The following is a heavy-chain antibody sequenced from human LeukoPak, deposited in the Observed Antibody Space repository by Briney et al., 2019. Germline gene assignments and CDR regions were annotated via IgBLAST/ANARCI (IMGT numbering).Heavy chain of an antibody. V-gene: IGHV4-59*01. D-gene: IGHD3-10*01. Sequence: SETLSLTCTVAGGSISSYYWSWIRQPPGKGLEWIGFIYYSGSTNYNPSLKSRVTISVDTSKNQFSLKLSSVTAADTAVYYCARERLGEPYGMDVWGQGTTVTVSS. CDR1: GGSISSYY. CDR3: ARERLGEPYGMDV. CDR2: IYYSGST. J-gene: IGHJ6*02.